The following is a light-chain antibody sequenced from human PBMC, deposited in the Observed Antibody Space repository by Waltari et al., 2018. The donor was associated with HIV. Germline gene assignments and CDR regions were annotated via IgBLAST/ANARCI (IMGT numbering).Light chain of an antibody. J-gene: IGLJ1*01. CDR2: RNN. V-gene: IGLV1-47*01. CDR3: AAWDDSPYV. CDR1: SSNIGSNY. Sequence: QSVLTQSPSASGTPGQRVTISCSGSSSNIGSNYVYWYQQLPGTAPKLLIYRNNPLPSGVPDRFSGSKSGTSASLAINGLRSEDEADYYCAAWDDSPYVFGTGTKVTVL.